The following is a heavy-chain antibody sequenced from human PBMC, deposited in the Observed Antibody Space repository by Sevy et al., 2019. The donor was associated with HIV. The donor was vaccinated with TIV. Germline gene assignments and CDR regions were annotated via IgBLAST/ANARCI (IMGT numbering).Heavy chain of an antibody. CDR3: ARKYDSSGYFDY. V-gene: IGHV3-23*01. CDR2: ISGSGGSGDKT. Sequence: GGSLRLSCAASGFTFSNYAMNWVRQAPGKGLEWVSGISGSGGSGDKTNYAASVKGRFTISRDDSTNSLYLQFNSLRAEDTAIYYCARKYDSSGYFDYWGQGTLVTVSS. D-gene: IGHD3-22*01. J-gene: IGHJ4*02. CDR1: GFTFSNYA.